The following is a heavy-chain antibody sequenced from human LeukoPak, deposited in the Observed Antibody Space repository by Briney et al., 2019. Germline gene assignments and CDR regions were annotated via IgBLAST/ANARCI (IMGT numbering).Heavy chain of an antibody. CDR1: GFTFSSYA. D-gene: IGHD3/OR15-3a*01. CDR2: ISGSGGGT. CDR3: AKEGYDFWSGYLIPRFYYYGMDV. V-gene: IGHV3-23*01. J-gene: IGHJ6*02. Sequence: GGSLRLSCAASGFTFSSYAMSWVRQAPGKGLEWVSAISGSGGGTYYADSVKGRFTISRDNSKNTLYLQMSSLRAEDTAVYYCAKEGYDFWSGYLIPRFYYYGMDVWGQGTTVTVSS.